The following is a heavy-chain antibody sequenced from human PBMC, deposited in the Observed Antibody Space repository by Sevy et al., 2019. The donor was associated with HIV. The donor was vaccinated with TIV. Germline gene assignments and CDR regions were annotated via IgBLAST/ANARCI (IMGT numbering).Heavy chain of an antibody. CDR1: GFTFSSYS. CDR2: ISSSGSNI. D-gene: IGHD3-10*01. J-gene: IGHJ5*01. Sequence: GGSLRLSCAASGFTFSSYSMNWVRQAPGKGLEWVSSISSSGSNIYYADSVKGRFTITRDNAKNSLYLKMNSLRAEDTAVYYCSRLLVLGGFDSWGQGTLVTVSS. CDR3: SRLLVLGGFDS. V-gene: IGHV3-21*01.